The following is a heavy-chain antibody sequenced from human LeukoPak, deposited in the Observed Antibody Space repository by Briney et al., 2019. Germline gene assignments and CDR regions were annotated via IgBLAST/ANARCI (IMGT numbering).Heavy chain of an antibody. CDR2: ISYDGSNK. J-gene: IGHJ6*02. D-gene: IGHD6-13*01. CDR1: GFTFSSYA. V-gene: IGHV3-30-3*01. Sequence: PGGSLRLSCAASGFTFSSYAMHWVRQAPGKGLEWVAVISYDGSNKYYADSVKGRFTISRDNSKNTLYLQMNSLRAEDTAVYYWAREKGQQLVKKYYYYGMDVWGQGTTVTVSS. CDR3: AREKGQQLVKKYYYYGMDV.